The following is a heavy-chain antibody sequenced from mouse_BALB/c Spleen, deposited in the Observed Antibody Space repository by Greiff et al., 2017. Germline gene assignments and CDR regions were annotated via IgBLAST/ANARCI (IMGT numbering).Heavy chain of an antibody. Sequence: QVHVKQPGAELVKPGASVKLSCKASGYTFTSYWMHWVKQRPGQGLEWIGEIDPSDSYTNYNQKFKGKATLTVDKSSSTAYMQLSSLTSEDSAVYYCARSGLLGADWGQGTLVTVSA. D-gene: IGHD2-3*01. CDR3: ARSGLLGAD. V-gene: IGHV1-69*02. CDR2: IDPSDSYT. J-gene: IGHJ3*01. CDR1: GYTFTSYW.